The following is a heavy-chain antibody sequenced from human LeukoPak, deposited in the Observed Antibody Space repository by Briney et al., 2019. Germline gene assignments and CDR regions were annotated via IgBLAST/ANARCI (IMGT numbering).Heavy chain of an antibody. CDR1: GFTVSSNY. V-gene: IGHV3-53*01. J-gene: IGHJ2*01. CDR2: INSGGNA. Sequence: PGGSLRLSCAASGFTVSSNYMNWVRQAPGKGLEWVSVINSGGNAYYADSVKGRFTISRDNSENMLYLQMNSLRAEDTAVYYCARSQGGTMSLRHFDLWGRGTLVTVSS. CDR3: ARSQGGTMSLRHFDL. D-gene: IGHD3-22*01.